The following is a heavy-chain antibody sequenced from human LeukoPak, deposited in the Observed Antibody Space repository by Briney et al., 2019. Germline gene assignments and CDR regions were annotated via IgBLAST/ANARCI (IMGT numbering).Heavy chain of an antibody. J-gene: IGHJ6*03. CDR2: ISSSSSTI. CDR1: GFTFSSYS. CDR3: AKEWGSPRGGYYYYYMDV. Sequence: GGSLRLSCAASGFTFSSYSMNWVRQAPGKGLEWVSYISSSSSTIYYADSVKGRFTISRDNAKYPLYLQMNSLRAEDTAVYYCAKEWGSPRGGYYYYYMDVWGKGTTVTVSS. D-gene: IGHD3-16*01. V-gene: IGHV3-48*04.